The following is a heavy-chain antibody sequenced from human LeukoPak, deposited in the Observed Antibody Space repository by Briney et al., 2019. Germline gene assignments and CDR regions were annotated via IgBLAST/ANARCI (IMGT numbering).Heavy chain of an antibody. V-gene: IGHV3-48*01. J-gene: IGHJ3*02. Sequence: GGSLRLSCAASGFTFSSYSMNWVRQAPGKGLEWVSYIRSSSSTIYYADSVKGRFTISTDNANNSLYLQMNSLRAEDTAVYYCARSLRDAFDIWGQGTMVTVSS. D-gene: IGHD3-3*01. CDR1: GFTFSSYS. CDR3: ARSLRDAFDI. CDR2: IRSSSSTI.